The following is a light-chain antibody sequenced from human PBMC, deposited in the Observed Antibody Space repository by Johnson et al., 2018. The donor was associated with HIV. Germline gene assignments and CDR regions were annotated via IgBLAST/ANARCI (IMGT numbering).Light chain of an antibody. CDR3: GTWDPSLSAGEV. Sequence: QSVLTQPPSVSAAPGQKVTISCSGSSSNIGNNYVSWYQQLPGTAPKLLIYDNNKRTSGIPDRFFGSKSGTSVTLGITGLQTGDAADYYCGTWDPSLSAGEVFGTGTKVTVL. V-gene: IGLV1-51*01. CDR1: SSNIGNNY. J-gene: IGLJ1*01. CDR2: DNN.